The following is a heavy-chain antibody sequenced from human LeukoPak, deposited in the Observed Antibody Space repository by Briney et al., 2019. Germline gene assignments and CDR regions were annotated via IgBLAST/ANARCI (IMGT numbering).Heavy chain of an antibody. D-gene: IGHD4-17*01. CDR3: AKDRRPLGDGTFDI. CDR1: GFTFSSYS. J-gene: IGHJ3*02. V-gene: IGHV3-48*01. Sequence: PGGSLRLSCAGSGFTFSSYSMNWVRQAPGKGLEWVSYISSSGSTIYYADSVKGRFTISRDNSKNTLYLQMNSLRAEDTAVYYCAKDRRPLGDGTFDIWGQGTMVTVSS. CDR2: ISSSGSTI.